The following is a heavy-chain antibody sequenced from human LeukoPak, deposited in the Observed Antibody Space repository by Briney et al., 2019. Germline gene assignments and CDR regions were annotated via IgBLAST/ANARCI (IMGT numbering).Heavy chain of an antibody. CDR3: ARHRYSSSWSYFDL. CDR1: GGSISSYY. J-gene: IGHJ2*01. CDR2: IYYSGST. Sequence: PSETLSLTCTVSGGSISSYYWSWIRQPPGKGLEWIGYIYYSGSTNYNPSLKSRVTISVDTSKNQFSLKLSSVTAADTAVYYCARHRYSSSWSYFDLWGRGTLVTVSS. V-gene: IGHV4-59*08. D-gene: IGHD6-13*01.